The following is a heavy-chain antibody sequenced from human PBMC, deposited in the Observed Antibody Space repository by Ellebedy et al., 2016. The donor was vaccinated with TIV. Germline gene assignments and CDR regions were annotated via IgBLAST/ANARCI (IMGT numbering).Heavy chain of an antibody. V-gene: IGHV3-74*01. J-gene: IGHJ4*02. D-gene: IGHD3-10*01. Sequence: HTGGSLRLSCAASGFTLSSYWMHWVRQAPGKGLVWVSRIDSAGTSTFYADSVQGRFTISRDNAKNTLYLQMNSLRAEDTAVYYCATDVKADGSGSSFDRWGQGTLVTVSS. CDR2: IDSAGTST. CDR1: GFTLSSYW. CDR3: ATDVKADGSGSSFDR.